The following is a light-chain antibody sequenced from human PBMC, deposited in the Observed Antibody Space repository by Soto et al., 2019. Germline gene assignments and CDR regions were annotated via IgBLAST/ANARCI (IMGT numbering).Light chain of an antibody. CDR1: QAIGND. CDR2: APS. V-gene: IGKV1-39*01. CDR3: QQTYSAPFT. Sequence: DIQVTQSPSSLSASVGDRVTITCRTSQAIGNDLNWYRQRPGRAPELLIYAPSSLRTGVPSRFSGSGSVTDFTLTLTSLQPEDFATYFCQQTYSAPFTFGPGTTVDV. J-gene: IGKJ3*01.